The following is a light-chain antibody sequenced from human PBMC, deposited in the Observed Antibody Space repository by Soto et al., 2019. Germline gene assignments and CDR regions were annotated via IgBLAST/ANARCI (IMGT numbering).Light chain of an antibody. J-gene: IGKJ4*01. Sequence: DIVMTQSPLSLPVTPGEPASISCRSSQSLLHSNSYNYLDWYLQKPGQSPQLLIYLGSNRASGVPDRFSGSGSGTYFTLKISRVEAEDVGVYYCMQALQTPLTFGGGTKVEIK. CDR3: MQALQTPLT. CDR2: LGS. CDR1: QSLLHSNSYNY. V-gene: IGKV2-28*01.